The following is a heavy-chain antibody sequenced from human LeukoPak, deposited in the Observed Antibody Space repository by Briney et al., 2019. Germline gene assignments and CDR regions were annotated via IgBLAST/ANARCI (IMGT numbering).Heavy chain of an antibody. V-gene: IGHV3-9*01. D-gene: IGHD1-1*01. Sequence: GRSLRLSCAASGFTFDDYAMHWVRQAPGKGPEWVSGISWNSGSIGYADSVKGRFTISRDNAQNSLYLQMNSLRAEDTALYYCAKDLATTGTFDIWGQGTMVTVSS. J-gene: IGHJ3*02. CDR2: ISWNSGSI. CDR3: AKDLATTGTFDI. CDR1: GFTFDDYA.